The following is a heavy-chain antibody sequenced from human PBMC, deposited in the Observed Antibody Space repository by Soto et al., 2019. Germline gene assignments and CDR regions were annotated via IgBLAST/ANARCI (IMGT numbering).Heavy chain of an antibody. Sequence: QVQLQESGPGLVKPSQTLSLTGTVSGGSISSGGYYWSWIRQHPGKGLEWIGYIYYSGGTYYKTSLKSRVTISVDTSKNQFSLKLSSVTAADTAVYYCARGTFNSPDYWGQGTLVTVSS. CDR1: GGSISSGGYY. V-gene: IGHV4-31*03. D-gene: IGHD1-7*01. CDR2: IYYSGGT. CDR3: ARGTFNSPDY. J-gene: IGHJ4*02.